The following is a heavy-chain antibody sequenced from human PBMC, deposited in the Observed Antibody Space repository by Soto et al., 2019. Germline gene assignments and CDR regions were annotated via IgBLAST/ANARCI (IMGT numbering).Heavy chain of an antibody. Sequence: SVKVSCKASGGTFSSYAISWVRQAPGQGLEWMGIIIPNGGSARFAQTFQGRITMTTDKSTSTVYMELSSLRSEDTAVYYCARSSGGVFGLIIEGSNWLAPWGKGSLVTVSS. J-gene: IGHJ5*02. V-gene: IGHV1-69*04. D-gene: IGHD3-16*02. CDR3: ARSSGGVFGLIIEGSNWLAP. CDR1: GGTFSSYA. CDR2: IIPNGGSA.